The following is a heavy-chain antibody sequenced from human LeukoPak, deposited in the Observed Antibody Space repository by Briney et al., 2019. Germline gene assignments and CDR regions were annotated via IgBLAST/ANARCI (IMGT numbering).Heavy chain of an antibody. CDR1: GGTFSSYA. CDR3: ATGTPHYYDSSGYFLSSFDY. D-gene: IGHD3-22*01. J-gene: IGHJ4*02. V-gene: IGHV1-69*01. Sequence: SVKVSCKASGGTFSSYAISWVRQAPGQGLEWMGGIIPIFGTANYAQKFRGRVTITADESTSTAYMELSSLRSEDTAVYYCATGTPHYYDSSGYFLSSFDYWGQGTLVTVSS. CDR2: IIPIFGTA.